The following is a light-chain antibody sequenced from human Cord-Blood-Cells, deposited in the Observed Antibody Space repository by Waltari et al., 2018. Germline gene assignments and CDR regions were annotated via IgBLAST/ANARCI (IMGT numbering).Light chain of an antibody. CDR2: GNS. CDR3: QSYDSSLSGSV. CDR1: SSNIGAGYD. J-gene: IGLJ3*02. Sequence: QSVLTQPPSVSGAPGQRVTISCTGSSSNIGAGYDVHWYQQLPGTAPKLLIHGNSQRPSGVPDRFSGSKSGTSASLAITGLQAEDEADYYCQSYDSSLSGSVFGGGTKLTVL. V-gene: IGLV1-40*01.